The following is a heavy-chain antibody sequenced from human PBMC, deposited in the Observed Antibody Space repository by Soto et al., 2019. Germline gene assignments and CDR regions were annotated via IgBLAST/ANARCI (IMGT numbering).Heavy chain of an antibody. CDR2: ISYSGST. J-gene: IGHJ4*02. V-gene: IGHV4-31*03. CDR1: AGAIPSGGDY. Sequence: QGQLQESGPGLVKPSQTLSLTCTVSAGAIPSGGDYWSWSRQHPGKGREWIGNISYSGSTYYNPSITSRVTISVDTSKTQYSLKLSSVSAADTAVDYCASDPLGPPSGYFKSWGQGTLVNVSS. CDR3: ASDPLGPPSGYFKS. D-gene: IGHD3-16*01.